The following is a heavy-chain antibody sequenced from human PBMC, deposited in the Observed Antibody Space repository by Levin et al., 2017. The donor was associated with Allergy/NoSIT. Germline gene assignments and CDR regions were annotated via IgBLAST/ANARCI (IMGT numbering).Heavy chain of an antibody. D-gene: IGHD3-10*01. CDR3: AREVYGSGHGSPFDI. Sequence: GESLNISCAASGFTVNYMSWVRQAPGKGLEWVSVFNEGDHTEYADSVKGRFIISRDNSKNTLYLQMNSLRAEDTAVYYCAREVYGSGHGSPFDIWGQGTMVTVSS. V-gene: IGHV3-53*01. CDR2: FNEGDHT. J-gene: IGHJ3*02. CDR1: GFTVNY.